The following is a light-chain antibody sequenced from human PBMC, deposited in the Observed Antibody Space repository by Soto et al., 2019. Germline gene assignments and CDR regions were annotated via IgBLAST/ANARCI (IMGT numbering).Light chain of an antibody. CDR1: SSEVGGYDY. CDR2: EVS. CDR3: SPYTTSNTWV. Sequence: ALTQPASVSGSPGQSITISCNATSSEVGGYDYVSWYQQYPGKAPKLMIYEVSYRPSGVSNRFSGSKSGNSASLTISGLQAEDEADYFCSPYTTSNTWVFGGGTKVTVL. V-gene: IGLV2-14*01. J-gene: IGLJ3*02.